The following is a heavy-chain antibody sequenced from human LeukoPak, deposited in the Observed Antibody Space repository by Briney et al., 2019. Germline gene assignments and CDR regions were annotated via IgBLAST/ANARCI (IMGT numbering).Heavy chain of an antibody. V-gene: IGHV4-59*01. CDR3: ARKGFYSGSCYFDY. J-gene: IGHJ4*02. CDR2: IYYSGST. Sequence: SETLSLTCTVSGGSISSYYWSWIRQPPGKGLEWIGYIYYSGSTNYNPSLKSRVTISVDTSKNQFSLRLSSVTAADTAVYYCARKGFYSGSCYFDYWGQGTLVTVSS. CDR1: GGSISSYY. D-gene: IGHD1-26*01.